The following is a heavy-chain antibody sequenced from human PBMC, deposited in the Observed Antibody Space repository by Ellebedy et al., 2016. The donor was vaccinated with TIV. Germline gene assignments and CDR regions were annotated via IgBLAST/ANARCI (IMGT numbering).Heavy chain of an antibody. Sequence: ASVKVYCXASGYTFTSYYMHWVRQAPGQGLEWMGIINPSGGSTSYAQKFQGRVTMTRDTSTSTVYMELSSLRSEDTAVYYCARTYYYDSSGQGVAFDYWGQGTLVTVSS. CDR3: ARTYYYDSSGQGVAFDY. CDR1: GYTFTSYY. CDR2: INPSGGST. J-gene: IGHJ4*02. V-gene: IGHV1-46*01. D-gene: IGHD3-22*01.